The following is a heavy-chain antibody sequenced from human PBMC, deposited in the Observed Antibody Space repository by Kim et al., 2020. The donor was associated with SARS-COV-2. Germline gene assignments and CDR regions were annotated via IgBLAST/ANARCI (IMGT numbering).Heavy chain of an antibody. D-gene: IGHD3-10*01. CDR2: INPNSGGT. CDR3: ARGTPLLLWFGEFDY. CDR1: GYTFTGYY. J-gene: IGHJ4*02. V-gene: IGHV1-2*04. Sequence: ASVKVSCKASGYTFTGYYMHWVRQAPGQGLEWMGWINPNSGGTNYAQKFQGWVTMTRDTSISTAYMELSRLRSDDTAVYYCARGTPLLLWFGEFDYWGQGTLVTVSS.